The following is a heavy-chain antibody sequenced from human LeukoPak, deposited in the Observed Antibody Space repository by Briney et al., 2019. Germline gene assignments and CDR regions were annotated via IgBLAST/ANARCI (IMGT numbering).Heavy chain of an antibody. V-gene: IGHV4-4*07. D-gene: IGHD2-2*01. CDR3: ARDCSSTSCYD. Sequence: SETLSPTCTVSGGSISSYYWSWIRQPAGKGLEWIGRIYTSGSTNYNPSLKSRVTISVDKSKNQFSLKLSSVTAADTAVYYCARDCSSTSCYDWGQGTLVTVSS. CDR2: IYTSGST. J-gene: IGHJ4*02. CDR1: GGSISSYY.